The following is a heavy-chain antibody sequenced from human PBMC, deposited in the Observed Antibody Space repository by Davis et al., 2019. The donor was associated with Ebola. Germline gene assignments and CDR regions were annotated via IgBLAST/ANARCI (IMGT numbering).Heavy chain of an antibody. Sequence: AASVKVSCKASGGSFTNYAISWVRQAPGQGLEWVGGIIPFFGTPHLAQKFRGRVTITADKSTSTVYMELSSLRPEDTAVYYCARDECGGDCSYRPVYWFFDLWGRGTLVTVSS. D-gene: IGHD2-21*02. V-gene: IGHV1-69*06. J-gene: IGHJ2*01. CDR3: ARDECGGDCSYRPVYWFFDL. CDR1: GGSFTNYA. CDR2: IIPFFGTP.